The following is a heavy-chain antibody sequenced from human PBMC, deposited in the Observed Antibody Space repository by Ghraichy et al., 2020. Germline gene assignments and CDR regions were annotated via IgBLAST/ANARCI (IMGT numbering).Heavy chain of an antibody. J-gene: IGHJ6*02. CDR2: ITSSSSYE. CDR1: GFTFSSYH. CDR3: ARGSTVVRFYYYAGMDV. D-gene: IGHD4-23*01. Sequence: GGSLRLSCVGSGFTFSSYHMNWVRQSPGRGLEWVSYITSSSSYESYADSVKGRFTISRDNAQHSLYLQMNSLRDDDTAVYYCARGSTVVRFYYYAGMDVWGQGTTVTVSS. V-gene: IGHV3-48*02.